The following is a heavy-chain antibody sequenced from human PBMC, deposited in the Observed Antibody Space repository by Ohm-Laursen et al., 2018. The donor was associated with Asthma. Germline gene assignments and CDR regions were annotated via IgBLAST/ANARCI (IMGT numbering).Heavy chain of an antibody. Sequence: PSETLSLTCTVSGGSVSSGSYSWTWIRQPPGKGLEWIGYIYNSGSTIFNPSLKSRVTISIDTSKNQFSLKLSSVTAADTAVYYCARTTYCGDDCTSWDDFWGQGILVTVSS. CDR3: ARTTYCGDDCTSWDDF. J-gene: IGHJ4*02. CDR2: IYNSGST. CDR1: GGSVSSGSYS. V-gene: IGHV4-61*01. D-gene: IGHD2-21*01.